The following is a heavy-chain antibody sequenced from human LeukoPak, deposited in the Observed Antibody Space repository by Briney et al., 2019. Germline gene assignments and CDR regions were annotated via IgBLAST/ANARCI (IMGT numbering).Heavy chain of an antibody. CDR1: AFSFTSYY. CDR3: ARDQHLPDFWSGYYTWPRGSWFDP. Sequence: ASVKVSCKASAFSFTSYYMHWVRQAPGQGLEWMGIINPSGDSTNYAQKFQGRVTITRDTSTSTVYMELSSLRSEDTAVYYCARDQHLPDFWSGYYTWPRGSWFDPWGQGTLVTVSS. J-gene: IGHJ5*02. CDR2: INPSGDST. V-gene: IGHV1-46*01. D-gene: IGHD3-3*01.